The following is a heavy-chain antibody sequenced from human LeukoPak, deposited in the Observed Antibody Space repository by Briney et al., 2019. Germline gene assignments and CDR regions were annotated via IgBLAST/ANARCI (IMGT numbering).Heavy chain of an antibody. J-gene: IGHJ4*02. V-gene: IGHV5-51*01. D-gene: IGHD2-15*01. CDR1: EYSFTNYW. CDR2: IYPGDSDA. Sequence: GEPLKISCKGSEYSFTNYWIGWVRQMPGKGLERMGIIYPGDSDARYSPSFHSQVSISADKSISTGYLQWSSLKASDAAMYYCASRAGVDYFDYWGQGTLVTVSS. CDR3: ASRAGVDYFDY.